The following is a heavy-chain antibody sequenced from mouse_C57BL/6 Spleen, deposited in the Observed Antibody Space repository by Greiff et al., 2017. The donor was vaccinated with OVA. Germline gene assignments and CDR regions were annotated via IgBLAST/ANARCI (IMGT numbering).Heavy chain of an antibody. D-gene: IGHD2-1*01. CDR3: ARHEGGGYYGNYGYFDV. J-gene: IGHJ1*03. V-gene: IGHV1-62-2*01. CDR1: GYTFTEYT. CDR2: FYPGSGSI. Sequence: VQLQQSGAELVKPGASVKLSCKASGYTFTEYTIHWVKQRSGQGLEWIGWFYPGSGSIKYNEKFKDKATLTADKSSSTVYMELSRLTSEDSAVYFCARHEGGGYYGNYGYFDVWGTGTTVTVSS.